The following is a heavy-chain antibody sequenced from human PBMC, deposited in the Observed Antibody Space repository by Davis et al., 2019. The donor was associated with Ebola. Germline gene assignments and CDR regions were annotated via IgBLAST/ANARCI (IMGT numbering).Heavy chain of an antibody. Sequence: AASVKVSCKASGYTFTSYGISWVRQAPGQGLEWMGWISAFNGNTNYAQNLQGRVTMTTDTSKRTAYMELRRLRSDDTAVYYCARDCGYQLLCEGYYYGMDVWGKGTTVTVSS. CDR1: GYTFTSYG. D-gene: IGHD2-2*01. J-gene: IGHJ6*04. V-gene: IGHV1-18*01. CDR3: ARDCGYQLLCEGYYYGMDV. CDR2: ISAFNGNT.